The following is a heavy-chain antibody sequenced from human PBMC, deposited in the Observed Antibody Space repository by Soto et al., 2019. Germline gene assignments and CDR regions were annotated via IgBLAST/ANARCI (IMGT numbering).Heavy chain of an antibody. CDR2: ISAYNGNT. D-gene: IGHD3-10*01. J-gene: IGHJ4*02. CDR3: ARVLGFGEDPGSLPHDY. V-gene: IGHV1-18*01. Sequence: GASVKVSCKASGYPFTSYGISWVRQAPGQGLEWMGWISAYNGNTNYAQKLQGRVTMTTDTSTSTAYMELRSLRSDDTAVYYCARVLGFGEDPGSLPHDYWGQGTLVTVSS. CDR1: GYPFTSYG.